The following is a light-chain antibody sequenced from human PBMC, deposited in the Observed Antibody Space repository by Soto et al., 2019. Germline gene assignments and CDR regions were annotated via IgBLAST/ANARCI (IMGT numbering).Light chain of an antibody. CDR1: QAISCS. J-gene: IGKJ2*01. Sequence: DIQLTQSPSFLSASVGDRVTITCRASQAISCSLAWYQHNPGKAPKLLIYAASTLQNGVPSSFSGSGSGTEFTLTICSLQPEDFATYYCQHLNDYRYTFGQGTKVEIK. CDR2: AAS. CDR3: QHLNDYRYT. V-gene: IGKV1-9*01.